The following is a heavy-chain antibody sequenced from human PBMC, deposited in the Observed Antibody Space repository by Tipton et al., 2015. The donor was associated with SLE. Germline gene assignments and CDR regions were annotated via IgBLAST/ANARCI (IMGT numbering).Heavy chain of an antibody. CDR3: AKDSGDYDFGQDP. J-gene: IGHJ5*02. V-gene: IGHV4-61*02. D-gene: IGHD3-3*01. CDR2: SYVSGVT. CDR1: GGSISSASYY. Sequence: TLSLTCTVSGGSISSASYYWNWIRQPAGKGLEWIGRSYVSGVTNYNPSLKSRVSISIDTSKNQFSLKLSSVTAADTAVYYCAKDSGDYDFGQDPWGRGTLVTVSS.